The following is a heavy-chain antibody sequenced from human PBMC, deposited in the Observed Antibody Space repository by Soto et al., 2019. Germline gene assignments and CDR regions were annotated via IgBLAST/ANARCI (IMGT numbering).Heavy chain of an antibody. CDR1: GFTFSSYG. J-gene: IGHJ4*02. CDR3: ARLGSSSEFDY. Sequence: GGALRLSCAASGFTFSSYGMHWVRQAPGKGLECVAVIWYDGSNKYYADSVKGRFTISRDNSKNTLYLQMNSLRAEDTAVYYCARLGSSSEFDYWGQGTLVTVYS. D-gene: IGHD6-6*01. CDR2: IWYDGSNK. V-gene: IGHV3-33*01.